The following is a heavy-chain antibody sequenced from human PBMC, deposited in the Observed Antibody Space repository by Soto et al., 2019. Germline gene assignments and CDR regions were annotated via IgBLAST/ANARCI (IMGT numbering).Heavy chain of an antibody. J-gene: IGHJ6*03. D-gene: IGHD6-13*01. CDR1: GYTFTSYD. V-gene: IGHV1-8*01. Sequence: ASVKVSCKASGYTFTSYDINWVRQATGQGLEWMGWMNPNSGNTGYAQKFQGRVTMTRNTSISTAYMELSSLRSEDTAVYYFARHSGSSWYRYYYYYYMDVWGKGTTVTVSS. CDR3: ARHSGSSWYRYYYYYYMDV. CDR2: MNPNSGNT.